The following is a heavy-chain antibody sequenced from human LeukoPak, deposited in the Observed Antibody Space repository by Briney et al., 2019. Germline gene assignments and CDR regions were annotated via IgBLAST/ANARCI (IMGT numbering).Heavy chain of an antibody. Sequence: PSETLSLTCTVSGGSVSGSYYWNWIRQPPGKGLEWVSVIYSGGSTYYADSVKGRFTISRDNSKNTLYLQMNSLRAEDTAVYYCARGAPALLDWGQGTLVTVSS. CDR2: IYSGGST. CDR1: GGSVSGSYY. CDR3: ARGAPALLD. J-gene: IGHJ4*02. D-gene: IGHD3-3*01. V-gene: IGHV3-53*01.